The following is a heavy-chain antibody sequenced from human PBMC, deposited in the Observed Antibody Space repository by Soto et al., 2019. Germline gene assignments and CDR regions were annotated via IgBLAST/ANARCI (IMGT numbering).Heavy chain of an antibody. CDR1: GFIFNDYY. CDR3: ARYAAEVTTFFDH. V-gene: IGHV3-11*06. J-gene: IGHJ4*02. D-gene: IGHD4-17*01. Sequence: TGGSLRLSCAASGFIFNDYYMSWIRQAPGKGLEWLSNISGSSGSKKYADAGKGRFTISGDNAKKSLYLEMHSLRAEDTAVYYCARYAAEVTTFFDHWGQGTLVTVSS. CDR2: ISGSSGSK.